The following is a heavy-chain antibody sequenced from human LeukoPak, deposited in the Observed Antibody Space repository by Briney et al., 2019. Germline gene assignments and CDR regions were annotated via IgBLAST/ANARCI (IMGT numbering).Heavy chain of an antibody. CDR3: AREETYSGYLHYYYYMGV. CDR1: GYTFTSYG. D-gene: IGHD5-12*01. Sequence: GASVKVSCKASGYTFTSYGISWVRQAPGQGLEWMGWINPNSGGTNYAQKFQGRVTMTRDTSISTAYMELSRLRSDDTAVYYCAREETYSGYLHYYYYMGVWGKGTTVTVSS. J-gene: IGHJ6*03. CDR2: INPNSGGT. V-gene: IGHV1-2*02.